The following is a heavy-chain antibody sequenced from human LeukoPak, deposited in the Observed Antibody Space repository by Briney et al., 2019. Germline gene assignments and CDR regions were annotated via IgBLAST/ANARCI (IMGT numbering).Heavy chain of an antibody. CDR3: ARGRVVIVGASEETNWFDP. V-gene: IGHV1-69*13. CDR2: TIPIFGTA. CDR1: GGTFSSYA. D-gene: IGHD1-26*01. J-gene: IGHJ5*02. Sequence: ASVKVSCKASGGTFSSYAISWVRQAPGQGLEWMGGTIPIFGTANYAQKFQGRVTITADESTSTAYMELSSLRSEDTAVYYCARGRVVIVGASEETNWFDPWGQGTLVTVSS.